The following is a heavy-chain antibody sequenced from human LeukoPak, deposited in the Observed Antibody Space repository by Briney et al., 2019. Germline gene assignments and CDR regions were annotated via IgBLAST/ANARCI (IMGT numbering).Heavy chain of an antibody. J-gene: IGHJ4*02. CDR1: GYTFTSYA. V-gene: IGHV1-3*03. D-gene: IGHD6-13*01. CDR3: ARDLMGIAYRGAFYY. CDR2: INAGNGNT. Sequence: GASVKVSCKASGYTFTSYAMHWVRQAPGQRLEWMGWINAGNGNTKYSQEFQGRVTITRDTSASTAYMELSSLRSEDTAVYYCARDLMGIAYRGAFYYWGQGTLVTVSS.